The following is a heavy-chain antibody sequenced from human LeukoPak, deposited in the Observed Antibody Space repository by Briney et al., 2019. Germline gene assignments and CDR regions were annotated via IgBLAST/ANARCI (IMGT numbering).Heavy chain of an antibody. V-gene: IGHV4-34*01. D-gene: IGHD3-22*01. Sequence: KPSETLSLTCAVYGGSFSGYYWRWIRQPPGKGLEWIGEINHSGSTNYNPSLKSRVTISVDTSKNQFSLKLSSVTAADTAVYYCARGLGYYDSSYNWFDPWGQGTLVTVSS. CDR1: GGSFSGYY. J-gene: IGHJ5*02. CDR3: ARGLGYYDSSYNWFDP. CDR2: INHSGST.